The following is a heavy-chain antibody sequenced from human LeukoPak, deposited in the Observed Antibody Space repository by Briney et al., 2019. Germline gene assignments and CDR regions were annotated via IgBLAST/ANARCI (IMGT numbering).Heavy chain of an antibody. Sequence: SETLSLTCTVSGGSISSSSYYWGWIRQPPGKRLEWIGSIYYSGSTYYNPSLKSRVTISVDTSKNQFSLKLSSVTAADTAVYYCARSARWFGVDYWGQGTLVTVSS. D-gene: IGHD3-10*01. CDR1: GGSISSSSYY. V-gene: IGHV4-39*01. J-gene: IGHJ4*02. CDR3: ARSARWFGVDY. CDR2: IYYSGST.